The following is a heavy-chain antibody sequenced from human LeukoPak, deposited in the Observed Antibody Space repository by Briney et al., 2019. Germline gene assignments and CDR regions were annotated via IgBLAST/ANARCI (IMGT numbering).Heavy chain of an antibody. Sequence: HPGGSLRLSCVVSGLTVSRKFMNWVRQAPGKGLEWVSGIYDDGNTFYADSVKGRFSISRDTSRNTLSLQMSSLRAEDTAVYYCARDRAVGALRLDYWGQGTLVTVSS. CDR2: IYDDGNT. V-gene: IGHV3-66*01. D-gene: IGHD1-26*01. CDR3: ARDRAVGALRLDY. CDR1: GLTVSRKF. J-gene: IGHJ4*02.